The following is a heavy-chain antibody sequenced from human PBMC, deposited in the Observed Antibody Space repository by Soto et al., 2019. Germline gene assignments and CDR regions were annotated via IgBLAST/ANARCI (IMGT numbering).Heavy chain of an antibody. V-gene: IGHV1-18*01. CDR2: ISAYNGNT. CDR1: GYTFTSYG. J-gene: IGHJ3*02. CDR3: ARVVLTGYYRGDAFDI. Sequence: ASVKVSCKASGYTFTSYGIGWVRQAPGQGLEWMGWISAYNGNTNYAQKLQGRVTMTTDTSTSTAYMELRSLRSDDTAVYYCARVVLTGYYRGDAFDIWGQGTMVTVSS. D-gene: IGHD3-9*01.